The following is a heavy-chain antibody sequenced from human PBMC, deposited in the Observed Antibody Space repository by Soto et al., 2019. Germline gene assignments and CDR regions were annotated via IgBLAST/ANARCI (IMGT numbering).Heavy chain of an antibody. D-gene: IGHD2-8*01. J-gene: IGHJ4*02. CDR2: IKPISCAT. V-gene: IGHV1-2*02. Sequence: SSVKDSCKSSGYIFTGYYMHWVRQGPGQGVERRGWIKPISCATNYTRKFQGRVTMTRDTSISTAYSEMSRLRSVDTAVYDCASRICWVLSDYWGQGTLVTVSS. CDR3: ASRICWVLSDY. CDR1: GYIFTGYY.